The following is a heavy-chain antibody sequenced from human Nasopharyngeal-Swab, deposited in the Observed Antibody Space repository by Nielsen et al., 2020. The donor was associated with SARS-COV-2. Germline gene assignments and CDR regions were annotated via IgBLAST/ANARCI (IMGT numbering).Heavy chain of an antibody. CDR1: GGSVSSASYY. D-gene: IGHD1-7*01. Sequence: ETLSLTCTVSGGSVSSASYYWSWVRQAPGKGLEWVSYISSGSGNIHYADSVEGRFTISRDNAKNSLYLQLNSLRADDTAVYYCARVALTGTTEDYWGQGTLVTASS. CDR3: ARVALTGTTEDY. V-gene: IGHV3-48*01. CDR2: ISSGSGNI. J-gene: IGHJ4*02.